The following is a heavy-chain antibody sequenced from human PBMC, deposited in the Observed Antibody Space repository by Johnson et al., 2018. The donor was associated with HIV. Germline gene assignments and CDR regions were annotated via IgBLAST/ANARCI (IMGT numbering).Heavy chain of an antibody. CDR1: GFTFRDYY. V-gene: IGHV3-11*04. Sequence: QVQLVESGGGLVKPGGSLRLSCAASGFTFRDYYMSWIRQAPGKGLEWVSYISTSGTTIYYADSVKGRFSISRDNTKNSLYLQMNSLRAGYPAVYYCARKGMRMSIAAAGADSFDIWGQGTMVTVSS. CDR2: ISTSGTTI. D-gene: IGHD6-13*01. J-gene: IGHJ3*02. CDR3: ARKGMRMSIAAAGADSFDI.